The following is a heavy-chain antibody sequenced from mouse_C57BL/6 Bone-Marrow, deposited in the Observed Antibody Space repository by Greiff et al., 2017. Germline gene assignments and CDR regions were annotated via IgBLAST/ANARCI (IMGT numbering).Heavy chain of an antibody. CDR1: GYNFTSYW. Sequence: QVQLQQPGAELVRPGTSVKLSCKASGYNFTSYWMHWVKQRPGQGLEWIGVIDPSDGYTNYNPKFKGKATFTVDTSSSTAYMQLSSLTSEDSAVXYCARSYDYDWFAYWGQGTLVTVSA. J-gene: IGHJ3*01. D-gene: IGHD2-4*01. CDR2: IDPSDGYT. CDR3: ARSYDYDWFAY. V-gene: IGHV1-59*01.